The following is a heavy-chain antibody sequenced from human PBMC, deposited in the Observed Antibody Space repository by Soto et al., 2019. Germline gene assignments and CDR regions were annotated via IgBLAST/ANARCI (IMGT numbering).Heavy chain of an antibody. V-gene: IGHV4-38-2*02. D-gene: IGHD3-10*01. J-gene: IGHJ5*02. CDR2: IYHTGTT. CDR3: ARDFGELLPANWFDP. Sequence: PSETLSLTCAVSGDSIIGIYHWAWIRQSPGRGLEWIASIYHTGTTYYTPSLESRVTISVDTSKNQFSLRLSSVTAADTAVYYCARDFGELLPANWFDPWGQGTLVTVSS. CDR1: GDSIIGIYH.